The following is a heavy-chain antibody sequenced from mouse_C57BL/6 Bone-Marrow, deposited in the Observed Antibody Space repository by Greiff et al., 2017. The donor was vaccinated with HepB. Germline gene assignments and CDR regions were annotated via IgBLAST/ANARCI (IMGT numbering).Heavy chain of an antibody. Sequence: QVQLQQSGPGLVQPSQSLSITCTVSGFSLTSYGVHWVRQSPGKGLEWLGVIWRGGSTDYNAAFMSRLSSTKDNSKSQVFFKMNSLQADDTAIYYCAKRDYYYGSSYLWYFDVWGTGTTVTVSS. J-gene: IGHJ1*03. D-gene: IGHD1-1*01. CDR2: IWRGGST. CDR1: GFSLTSYG. V-gene: IGHV2-5*01. CDR3: AKRDYYYGSSYLWYFDV.